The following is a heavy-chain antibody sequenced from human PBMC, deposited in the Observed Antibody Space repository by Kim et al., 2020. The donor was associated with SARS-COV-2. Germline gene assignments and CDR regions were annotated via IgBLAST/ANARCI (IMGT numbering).Heavy chain of an antibody. D-gene: IGHD4-17*01. CDR2: IYYSGST. Sequence: SETLSLTCTVSGGSVSSGSYYWSWIRQPPGKGLEWIGYIYYSGSTNYNPSLKSRVTISVDTSKNQFSLKLSSVTAADTAVYYCARTTTVTRAEDYWGQGTLVTVSS. V-gene: IGHV4-61*01. J-gene: IGHJ4*02. CDR3: ARTTTVTRAEDY. CDR1: GGSVSSGSYY.